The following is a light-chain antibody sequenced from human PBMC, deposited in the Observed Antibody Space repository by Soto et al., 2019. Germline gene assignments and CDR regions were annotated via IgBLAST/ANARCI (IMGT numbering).Light chain of an antibody. CDR1: QSLVHSDGNTY. CDR2: KIS. V-gene: IGKV2-24*01. Sequence: DIVMTQTPLSAPVTLRQPASISCRSSQSLVHSDGNTYLSWLHQRPGQPPRLLIYKISKRFSGVPDRISGSGAGTDFTLKISRVEAEDVGVYYCMQGIEFPPMYTFGQGTKLEIK. J-gene: IGKJ2*01. CDR3: MQGIEFPPMYT.